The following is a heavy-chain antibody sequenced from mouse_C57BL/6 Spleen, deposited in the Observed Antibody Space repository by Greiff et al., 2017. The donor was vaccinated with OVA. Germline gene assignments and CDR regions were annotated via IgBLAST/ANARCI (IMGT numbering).Heavy chain of an antibody. J-gene: IGHJ2*01. CDR1: GFTFSSYA. V-gene: IGHV5-4*01. Sequence: EVQVVESGGGLVKPGGSLKLSCAASGFTFSSYAMSWVRQTPEKRLEWVATISDGGSYTYYPDNVKGRFTISRDNAKNNLYLQMSHLKSEDTAMYYCARDGNYYYFDYWGQGTTLTVSS. CDR3: ARDGNYYYFDY. D-gene: IGHD2-1*01. CDR2: ISDGGSYT.